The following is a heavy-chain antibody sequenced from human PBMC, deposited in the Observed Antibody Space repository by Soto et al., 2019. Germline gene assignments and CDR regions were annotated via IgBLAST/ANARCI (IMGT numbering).Heavy chain of an antibody. CDR1: NGSMTSSLW. CDR3: ARNRYGGYDFDS. Sequence: SETLSLTCTVSNGSMTSSLWWSWVRQSPGKGLEWIGEVAQSGYTSYNPSLKSRLTISQDKSRNQFSLRLTSVTAADTAVYYCARNRYGGYDFDSWGQGPLVTVSS. D-gene: IGHD5-12*01. CDR2: VAQSGYT. J-gene: IGHJ4*02. V-gene: IGHV4-4*02.